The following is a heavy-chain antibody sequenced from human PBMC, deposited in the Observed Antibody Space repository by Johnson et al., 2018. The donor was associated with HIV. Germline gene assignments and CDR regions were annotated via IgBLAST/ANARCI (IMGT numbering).Heavy chain of an antibody. CDR1: GFTFSNAW. V-gene: IGHV3-15*05. D-gene: IGHD1-7*01. J-gene: IGHJ3*02. CDR2: IKSKTDGGAI. Sequence: EQLVVSGGGLVKPGGSLRLSCAASGFTFSNAWMSWVRQAPGKGLEWVGRIKSKTDGGAIDYAAPVKGRFTISRDNAKKSLYLHMNSLGVEDTALYYCARTKGAYDAFDIWGQGTMVTVSS. CDR3: ARTKGAYDAFDI.